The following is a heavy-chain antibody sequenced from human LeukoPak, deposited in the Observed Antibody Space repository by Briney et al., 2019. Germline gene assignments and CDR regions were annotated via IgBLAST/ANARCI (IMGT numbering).Heavy chain of an antibody. CDR1: GFTFTTYA. Sequence: GGSLRLSCAASGFTFTTYAMSWVRQAPGKGLEWVSVISGSGDSTYYADSVKGRFTISRDISKNTLYLQMKSLRAGDTAVYYCAKDKTYDDFWSGPDAFDIWGQGTMVTVSS. J-gene: IGHJ3*02. CDR3: AKDKTYDDFWSGPDAFDI. CDR2: ISGSGDST. D-gene: IGHD3-3*01. V-gene: IGHV3-23*01.